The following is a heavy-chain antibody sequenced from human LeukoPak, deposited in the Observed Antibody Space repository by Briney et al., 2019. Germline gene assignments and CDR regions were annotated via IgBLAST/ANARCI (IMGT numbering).Heavy chain of an antibody. Sequence: ASVKVSCKASGYTFSNYGISWVRQAPGQGLEWMGWISAYNGNTNYAQNFQGGVTMTTDTSTTTAYMELRSLRSDDTAVYYCARDPGYDSSGMHFDYWGQGTLVTVSS. CDR1: GYTFSNYG. CDR2: ISAYNGNT. V-gene: IGHV1-18*01. CDR3: ARDPGYDSSGMHFDY. D-gene: IGHD3-22*01. J-gene: IGHJ4*02.